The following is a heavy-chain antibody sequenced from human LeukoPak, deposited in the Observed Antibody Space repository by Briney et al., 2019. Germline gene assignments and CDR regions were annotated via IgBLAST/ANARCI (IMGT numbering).Heavy chain of an antibody. CDR2: IYYSGST. D-gene: IGHD2-15*01. J-gene: IGHJ4*02. CDR1: GGSISSGGYY. CDR3: AREHSPHFFDY. Sequence: SETLSLTCTVSGGSISSGGYYWSWLRQHPGTGLEWIGYIYYSGSTYYNPSLKSRVTISVDTSKNQFSLKLSSVTAADTAVYYCAREHSPHFFDYWGQGTLVTVSS. V-gene: IGHV4-31*03.